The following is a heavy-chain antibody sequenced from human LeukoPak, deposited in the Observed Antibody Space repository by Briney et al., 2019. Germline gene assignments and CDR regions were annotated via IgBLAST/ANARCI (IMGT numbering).Heavy chain of an antibody. Sequence: GSLRLSCVASEFTFSSYSMNWVRQAPGKGLEWVSAISSSSYIYYADSVKGRFTISRDNAKNSLYLQMNNLRAEDTAVYYCARENKNDILTGYFYRPQNWFDPWGQGTLVTVSS. J-gene: IGHJ5*02. D-gene: IGHD3-9*01. CDR2: ISSSSYI. CDR3: ARENKNDILTGYFYRPQNWFDP. V-gene: IGHV3-21*04. CDR1: EFTFSSYS.